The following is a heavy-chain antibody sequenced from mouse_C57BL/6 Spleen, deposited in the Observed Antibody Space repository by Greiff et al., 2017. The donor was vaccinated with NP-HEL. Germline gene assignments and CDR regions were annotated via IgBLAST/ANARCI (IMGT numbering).Heavy chain of an antibody. V-gene: IGHV5-9-1*02. CDR2: ISSGGDYI. CDR3: TRDGDGNYYAMDY. J-gene: IGHJ4*01. D-gene: IGHD2-1*01. Sequence: EVQVVESGEGLVKPGGSLKLSCAASGFTFSSYAMSWVRQTPEKRLEWVAYISSGGDYIYYADTVKGRFTISRDNARNTLYLQMSSLKSEDTAMYYCTRDGDGNYYAMDYWGQGTSVTVSS. CDR1: GFTFSSYA.